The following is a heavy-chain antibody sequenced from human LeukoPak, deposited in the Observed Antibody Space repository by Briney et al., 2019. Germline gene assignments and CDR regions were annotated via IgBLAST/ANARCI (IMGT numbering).Heavy chain of an antibody. CDR2: ISSSSSYI. CDR3: ARDQIAPRGMDV. V-gene: IGHV3-21*01. Sequence: GGSLRLSCAASGFTLSSYSMNWVRQAPGKGLKWVSSISSSSSYIYYADSVKGRFTISGDNAKNSLYLQMNSLRAEDTAVYYCARDQIAPRGMDVWGQGTTVTVSS. CDR1: GFTLSSYS. D-gene: IGHD2/OR15-2a*01. J-gene: IGHJ6*02.